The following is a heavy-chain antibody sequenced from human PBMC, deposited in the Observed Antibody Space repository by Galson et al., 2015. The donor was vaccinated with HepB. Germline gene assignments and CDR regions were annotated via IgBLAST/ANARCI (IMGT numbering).Heavy chain of an antibody. D-gene: IGHD2-2*01. V-gene: IGHV4-34*01. CDR2: INHSGST. Sequence: SETLSLTCAVYGGSFSGYYWSWIRQPPGKGLEWIGEINHSGSTNYNPSLKSRVTISVDTSKNQFSLKLSSVTAADTAVYYCARAGRLTSIVVIPAAKSSVGWYFDLWGRGTLVTVSS. J-gene: IGHJ2*01. CDR1: GGSFSGYY. CDR3: ARAGRLTSIVVIPAAKSSVGWYFDL.